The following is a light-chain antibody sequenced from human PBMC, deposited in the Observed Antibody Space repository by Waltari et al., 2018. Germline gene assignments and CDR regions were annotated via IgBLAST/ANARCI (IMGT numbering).Light chain of an antibody. CDR3: QQYSSSPLT. Sequence: EIVLTQSPGTLSLSTGERATLSCRASQSVNTYLAWFQQKPGQAPRLLIHGASSRATGIPDRISGSGSGTDFTLTISGLEPQDFAVYYCQQYSSSPLTFGPGTKVDIK. V-gene: IGKV3-20*01. CDR1: QSVNTY. CDR2: GAS. J-gene: IGKJ3*01.